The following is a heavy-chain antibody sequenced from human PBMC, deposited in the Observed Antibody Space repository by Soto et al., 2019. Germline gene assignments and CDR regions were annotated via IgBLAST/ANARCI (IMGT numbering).Heavy chain of an antibody. CDR1: GFTFSSYA. V-gene: IGHV3-30-3*01. CDR2: ISYDGSNK. Sequence: QVQLVESGGGVVQPGRSLRLSCAASGFTFSSYAMHWVRQAPGKGLEWVAVISYDGSNKYCADSVKGRFTISRDNSKNTLYLQMNSLRAEDTAVYYCAREVVRGVPYYYYGMDVWGQGTTVTVSS. D-gene: IGHD3-10*01. CDR3: AREVVRGVPYYYYGMDV. J-gene: IGHJ6*02.